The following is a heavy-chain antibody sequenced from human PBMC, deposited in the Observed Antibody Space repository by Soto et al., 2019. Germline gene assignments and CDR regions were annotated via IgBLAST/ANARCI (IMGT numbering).Heavy chain of an antibody. CDR3: ARDGAAKPPELGKNYYYYGMDV. D-gene: IGHD7-27*01. J-gene: IGHJ6*02. CDR1: GYTFTSYG. CDR2: ISAYNGNT. Sequence: GESLKISCKASGYTFTSYGISWVRQAPGQGLEWMGWISAYNGNTNYAQKLQGRVTMTTDTSTSTAYMELRSLRSDDTAVYYCARDGAAKPPELGKNYYYYGMDVWGQGTTVTVSS. V-gene: IGHV1-18*01.